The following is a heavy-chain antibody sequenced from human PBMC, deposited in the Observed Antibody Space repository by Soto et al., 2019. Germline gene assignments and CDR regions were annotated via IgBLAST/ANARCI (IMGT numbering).Heavy chain of an antibody. D-gene: IGHD1-1*01. CDR2: ISAHNGNT. CDR1: GYTFTSYG. J-gene: IGHJ4*02. CDR3: ARGRYGDY. V-gene: IGHV1-18*01. Sequence: QVHLVQSGAEVKKPGASVKVSCKASGYTFTSYGITWVLQAPGQGLEWMGWISAHNGNTDYAQKLQGRVIVTRDTSTSTSYIERRSLISADTAVSYCARGRYGDYWGQGALVTVSS.